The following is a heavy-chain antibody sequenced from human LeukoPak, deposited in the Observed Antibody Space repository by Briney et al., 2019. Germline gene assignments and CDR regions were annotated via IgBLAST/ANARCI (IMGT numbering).Heavy chain of an antibody. J-gene: IGHJ4*02. CDR2: ISGRGGST. CDR3: AKSVGGTGDPVDY. CDR1: GFTFSSYW. D-gene: IGHD6-19*01. V-gene: IGHV3-23*01. Sequence: GGSLRLSCVASGFTFSSYWMHWVRQAPGKGLEWVSNISGRGGSTYYADSVKGRFTISRDNSKSTLYLQMNSLRAEDTAVYYCAKSVGGTGDPVDYWGQGTLVIVSA.